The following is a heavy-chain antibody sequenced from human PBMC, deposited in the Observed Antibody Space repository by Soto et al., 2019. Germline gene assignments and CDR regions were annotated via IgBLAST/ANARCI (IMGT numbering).Heavy chain of an antibody. CDR1: GGSISSSNW. CDR3: ARAHLYYYDSSGYYYFDY. Sequence: SETLSLTCAVSGGSISSSNWWSWVRQPPGKGLEWIGEIYHSGSTNYNPSLKSQVTISVDKSKNQFSLKLSSVTAADTAVYYCARAHLYYYDSSGYYYFDYWGQGTLVTVSS. V-gene: IGHV4-4*02. CDR2: IYHSGST. J-gene: IGHJ4*02. D-gene: IGHD3-22*01.